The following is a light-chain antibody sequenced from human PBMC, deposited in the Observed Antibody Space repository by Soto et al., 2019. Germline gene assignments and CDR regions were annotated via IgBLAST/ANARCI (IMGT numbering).Light chain of an antibody. Sequence: PXERXXXSCRASQSVSSSYLAWYQQKPGQAPRLLIYGASSRATGIPDRFSGSGSGTDFTLTISRLEPEDFAVYYCQQYGSSRRTFGQGTKVDIK. CDR1: QSVSSSY. V-gene: IGKV3-20*01. CDR2: GAS. J-gene: IGKJ1*01. CDR3: QQYGSSRRT.